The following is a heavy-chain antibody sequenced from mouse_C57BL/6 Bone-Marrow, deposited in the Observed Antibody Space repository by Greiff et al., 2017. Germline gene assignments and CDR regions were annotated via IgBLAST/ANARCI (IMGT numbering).Heavy chain of an antibody. J-gene: IGHJ3*01. CDR1: GFNIKDDY. CDR3: TTDTTVVAPAY. CDR2: IDPENGDT. V-gene: IGHV14-4*01. Sequence: EVQLQESGAELVRPGASVTLSCTASGFNIKDDYMHWVKQRPEQGLEWIGWIDPENGDTEYASKFQGKATITADTSSNTAYLQLSSLTSEDTAVYYCTTDTTVVAPAYWGQGTLVTVSA. D-gene: IGHD1-1*01.